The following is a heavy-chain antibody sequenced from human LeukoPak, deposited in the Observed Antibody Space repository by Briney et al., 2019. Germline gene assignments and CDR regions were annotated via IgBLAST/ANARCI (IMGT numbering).Heavy chain of an antibody. D-gene: IGHD1-20*01. CDR1: GFTFSHYA. J-gene: IGHJ6*02. CDR2: IYSGGST. CDR3: ARGLQYNSHYYYYGMDV. Sequence: GGSLRLSCAASGFTFSHYAIHWVRQVPGKGLEWVSVIYSGGSTYYADSVKGRFTISRDNSKNTLYLQMNSLRAEDTAVYYCARGLQYNSHYYYYGMDVWGQGTTVTVSS. V-gene: IGHV3-53*01.